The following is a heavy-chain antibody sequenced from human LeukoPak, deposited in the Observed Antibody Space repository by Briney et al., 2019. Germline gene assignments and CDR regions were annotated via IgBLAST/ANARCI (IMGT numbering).Heavy chain of an antibody. CDR3: ATDEASTSQGGY. J-gene: IGHJ4*02. V-gene: IGHV1-24*01. CDR1: GYTLTELS. CDR2: FDPEDGET. Sequence: ASVKVSCKVSGYTLTELSMHWVRQAPGKGLEWMGGFDPEDGETIYAQKFQGRVTMTEDTSTDTAYMELSSLRSEDTAVYYCATDEASTSQGGYWGQGTLVTVSS. D-gene: IGHD2-2*01.